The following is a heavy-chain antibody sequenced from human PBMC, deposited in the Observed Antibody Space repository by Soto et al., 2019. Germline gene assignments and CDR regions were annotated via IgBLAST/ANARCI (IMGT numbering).Heavy chain of an antibody. V-gene: IGHV4-59*01. D-gene: IGHD2-8*01. J-gene: IGHJ4*02. Sequence: LGMLRPSSNVLWRYISDLYWRWIRQPPGKGLEWIANIHYSGTTNYNPSLASRVTLSVDTSKNQFSLKMTSVTAADRAMYFCARYNSYAIDYWGQGTLVTVSS. CDR2: IHYSGTT. CDR3: ARYNSYAIDY. CDR1: WRYISDLY.